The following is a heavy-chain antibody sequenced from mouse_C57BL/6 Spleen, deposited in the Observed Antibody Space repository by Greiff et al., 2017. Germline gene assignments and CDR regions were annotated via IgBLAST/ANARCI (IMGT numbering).Heavy chain of an antibody. CDR3: ARSHYDYDGDFDV. Sequence: DVKLVESGPELVKPGASVKIPCKASGYTFTDYNMDWVKQSNGKSLEWIGDITPNNGGTIYNQKFKGKATLTVDKSSSTAYMELRSLTSEDTAVYYCARSHYDYDGDFDVWGTGTTVTVSS. D-gene: IGHD2-4*01. CDR2: ITPNNGGT. CDR1: GYTFTDYN. V-gene: IGHV1-18*01. J-gene: IGHJ1*03.